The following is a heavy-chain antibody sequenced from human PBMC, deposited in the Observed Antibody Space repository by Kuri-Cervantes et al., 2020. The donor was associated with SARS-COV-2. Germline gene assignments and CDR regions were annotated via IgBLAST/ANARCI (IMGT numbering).Heavy chain of an antibody. D-gene: IGHD3-16*01. CDR1: GSSISSSSYY. CDR3: ARLLPGPVDY. V-gene: IGHV4-39*01. Sequence: GSLRLSCTVSGSSISSSSYYWGWIRQPPGKGLEWIGSIYYSGSTYYNPSLKSRVTISVDTSKNQFSLKLSSVTAADTAVYYCARLLPGPVDYWGQGTLVTVSS. J-gene: IGHJ4*02. CDR2: IYYSGST.